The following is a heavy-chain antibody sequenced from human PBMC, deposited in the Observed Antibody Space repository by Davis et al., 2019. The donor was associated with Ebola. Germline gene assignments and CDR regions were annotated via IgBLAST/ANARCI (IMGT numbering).Heavy chain of an antibody. Sequence: GESLKISCKASGYTFPNYWLVWVRQMPGKGLEWMGIIYPGDSDTRYSPSFQGQVTISADKSISTAYLQWSSLKASDTAMYYCARLRSYYYYYYGMDVWGQGTTVTVSS. CDR2: IYPGDSDT. V-gene: IGHV5-51*01. CDR3: ARLRSYYYYYYGMDV. CDR1: GYTFPNYW. J-gene: IGHJ6*02. D-gene: IGHD3-10*01.